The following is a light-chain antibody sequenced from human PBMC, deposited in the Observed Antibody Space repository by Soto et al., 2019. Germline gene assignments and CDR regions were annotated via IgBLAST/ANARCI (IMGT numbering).Light chain of an antibody. J-gene: IGLJ1*01. Sequence: QSVLTQPRSVSGSPGQSVAISCTGTSSDVGGYNYVSWYQQHPGKAPKLIIYDVTKRPSGVPDRFSGSSSGNTASLTISGLQAEDEADYFCCSYAGSYSYVFGTGTKVTAL. CDR1: SSDVGGYNY. V-gene: IGLV2-11*01. CDR3: CSYAGSYSYV. CDR2: DVT.